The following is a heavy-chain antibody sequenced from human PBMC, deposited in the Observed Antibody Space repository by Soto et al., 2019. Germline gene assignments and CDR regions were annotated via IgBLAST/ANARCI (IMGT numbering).Heavy chain of an antibody. CDR3: ALIRGSSYYYYSGMDV. Sequence: QVQLVQSGAEVKKPGSSVKVSCKASGGTFSSYAISWVRQAPGQGLEWMGGLIPIFVTANYAQKFQGRVTITADESTSTAYMELSSLRSEDTAVYYCALIRGSSYYYYSGMDVWGQGTTDTVSS. J-gene: IGHJ6*02. CDR2: LIPIFVTA. D-gene: IGHD6-6*01. V-gene: IGHV1-69*12. CDR1: GGTFSSYA.